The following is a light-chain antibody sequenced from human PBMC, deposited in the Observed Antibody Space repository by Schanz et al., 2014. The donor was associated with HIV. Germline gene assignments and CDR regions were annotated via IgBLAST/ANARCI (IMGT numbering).Light chain of an antibody. CDR1: QSISIS. V-gene: IGKV1-39*01. CDR2: ATS. CDR3: QQIYSTPRT. J-gene: IGKJ2*01. Sequence: DIQMTQSPSSLSASVGDRVTITCRASQSISISLNWYQQKPGKAPRLLIYATSLLHTGVPSRFSGSGSGTHFTLTISSPQPYDFATYYCQQIYSTPRTFVQGTKREIK.